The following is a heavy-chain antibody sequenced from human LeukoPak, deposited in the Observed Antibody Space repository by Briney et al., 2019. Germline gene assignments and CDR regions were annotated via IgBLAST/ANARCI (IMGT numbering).Heavy chain of an antibody. CDR2: IRQDGSEK. V-gene: IGHV3-7*01. D-gene: IGHD2-2*01. CDR3: ARSHCSSTSCYVYYFDY. J-gene: IGHJ4*01. CDR1: GFTFSSYW. Sequence: PGGSLRLSCAASGFTFSSYWMSWVRRAPGKGLEWVANIRQDGSEKYYVDSVKGRFTISRDNAKNSLYLQMNSLRAEDTAVYYCARSHCSSTSCYVYYFDYWGQGTLVTVSS.